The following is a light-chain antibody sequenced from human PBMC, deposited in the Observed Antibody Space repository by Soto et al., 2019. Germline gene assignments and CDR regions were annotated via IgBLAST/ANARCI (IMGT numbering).Light chain of an antibody. CDR3: QQRYNSWT. V-gene: IGKV3-11*01. CDR2: GAS. J-gene: IGKJ1*01. CDR1: QSVGNY. Sequence: VLTQSPATLSLSPGERATLSCRASQSVGNYLAWYQQKSGQAPSLLIYGASNRAPGIPARFSGSGSGTDFTLTIRSLEPEDFAVYYCQQRYNSWTFGQGTRVEIK.